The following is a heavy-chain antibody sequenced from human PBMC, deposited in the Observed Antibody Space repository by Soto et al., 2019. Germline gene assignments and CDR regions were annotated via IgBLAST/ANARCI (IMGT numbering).Heavy chain of an antibody. CDR1: GFTFSSYA. J-gene: IGHJ4*02. V-gene: IGHV3-7*01. D-gene: IGHD2-8*02. CDR3: ARLSQFGTVDY. CDR2: IKQDGSEK. Sequence: GGSLRLSCAASGFTFSSYAMSWVRQAPGKGLEWVANIKQDGSEKYYVDSVKGRFTISRDNAKNSLYLQMNSLRAEDTAVYYCARLSQFGTVDYWGQGTPVTVSS.